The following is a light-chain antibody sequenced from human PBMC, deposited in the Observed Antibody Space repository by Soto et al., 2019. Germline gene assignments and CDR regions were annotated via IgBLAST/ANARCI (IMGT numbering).Light chain of an antibody. Sequence: QSALPQPPSVSAAPGQRVTISCSGGSFNIGNHGVNWYLQIPGKPPKVVIYNNEFLSSGVSDRFSGSKSGTSASLAISGLQSEDEGDYFCLAWDSSLSGYVFGTGTKVTVL. CDR2: NNE. CDR1: SFNIGNHG. CDR3: LAWDSSLSGYV. J-gene: IGLJ1*01. V-gene: IGLV1-36*01.